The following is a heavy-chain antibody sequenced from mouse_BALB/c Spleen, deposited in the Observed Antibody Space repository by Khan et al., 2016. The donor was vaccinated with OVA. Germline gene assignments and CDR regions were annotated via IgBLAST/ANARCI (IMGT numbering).Heavy chain of an antibody. V-gene: IGHV2-6-1*01. D-gene: IGHD2-10*01. Sequence: QVQLKESGPGLVAPLQSLSITCTISGFSLTNYGVHWIRQPPGKGLEWLVVIWSDGSTTYNSALKSRLTITKDNSKSQVFLQMNSLQTDDTAIYFCARQPYYHYNIMDYWGQGTSVTVSS. J-gene: IGHJ4*01. CDR1: GFSLTNYG. CDR3: ARQPYYHYNIMDY. CDR2: IWSDGST.